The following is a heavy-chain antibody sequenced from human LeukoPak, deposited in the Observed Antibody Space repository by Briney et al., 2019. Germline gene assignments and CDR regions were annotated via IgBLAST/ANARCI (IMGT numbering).Heavy chain of an antibody. CDR3: TTDLRQRIPFGY. CDR2: IKSKSDGGTT. J-gene: IGHJ4*02. Sequence: GGSLRLSCVVSGFTFSNAWMNWVRQAPRKGLEWVGRIKSKSDGGTTDYAAPLKGRFTISRDDSKNTLYLQMNSLKTEDTAMYYCTTDLRQRIPFGYWGQGTLVTVSS. D-gene: IGHD3-10*01. V-gene: IGHV3-15*07. CDR1: GFTFSNAW.